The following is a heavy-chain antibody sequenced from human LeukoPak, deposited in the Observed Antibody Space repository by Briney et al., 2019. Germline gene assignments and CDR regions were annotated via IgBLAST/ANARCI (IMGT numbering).Heavy chain of an antibody. D-gene: IGHD2-15*01. Sequence: PGRSLRLSCAASGFTFSSYAMHWVRQAPGKGLEWVAVISYDGSNKYYADSVKGRFNISRDNSKNTLYLQMNSLRAEDTAVYYCARGLGYCSGGSCYSHFAFDYWGQGTLVTVSS. CDR2: ISYDGSNK. CDR1: GFTFSSYA. J-gene: IGHJ4*02. V-gene: IGHV3-30-3*01. CDR3: ARGLGYCSGGSCYSHFAFDY.